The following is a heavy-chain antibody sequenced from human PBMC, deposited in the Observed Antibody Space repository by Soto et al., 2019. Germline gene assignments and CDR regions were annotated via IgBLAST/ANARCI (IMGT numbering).Heavy chain of an antibody. CDR3: AEGWLRFLEWFPQPYYGMDV. D-gene: IGHD3-3*01. Sequence: SAVKVSRMPSVCTFSSYAISWVGQAPGQGREWMGGIISIFGTANYAQKFQGRVTITRDMSTSTAYMELSSLRSEDTAVYYCAEGWLRFLEWFPQPYYGMDVWGQGTTVTVSS. V-gene: IGHV1-69*05. J-gene: IGHJ6*02. CDR2: IISIFGTA. CDR1: VCTFSSYA.